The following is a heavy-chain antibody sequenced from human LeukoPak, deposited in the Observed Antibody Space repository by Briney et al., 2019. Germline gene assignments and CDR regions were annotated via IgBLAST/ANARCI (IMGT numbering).Heavy chain of an antibody. V-gene: IGHV3-21*04. J-gene: IGHJ3*02. CDR1: GSTFSSYS. CDR2: ISSSSSYI. Sequence: GGSLRLSCAASGSTFSSYSMNWVRQAPGKGLEWVSSISSSSSYIYYADSVKGRFTISRDDAKKSLFLQMNSLRTEDTALYYCARASYYYDTTGLGAVDIWGQGTMVTVSS. D-gene: IGHD3-22*01. CDR3: ARASYYYDTTGLGAVDI.